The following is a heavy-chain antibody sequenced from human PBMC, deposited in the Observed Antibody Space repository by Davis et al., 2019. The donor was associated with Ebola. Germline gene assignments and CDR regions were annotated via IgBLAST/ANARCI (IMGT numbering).Heavy chain of an antibody. V-gene: IGHV3-21*01. D-gene: IGHD1-26*01. Sequence: GESLKISCAASGFTFSSYSMNWVRQAPGKGLEWVSSISSSSSYIYYADSVKGRFTISRDNAKNSLYLQMNSLRDEDTAVYYCARDTGPKGGYYGMDVWGKGTTVTVSS. CDR2: ISSSSSYI. J-gene: IGHJ6*04. CDR1: GFTFSSYS. CDR3: ARDTGPKGGYYGMDV.